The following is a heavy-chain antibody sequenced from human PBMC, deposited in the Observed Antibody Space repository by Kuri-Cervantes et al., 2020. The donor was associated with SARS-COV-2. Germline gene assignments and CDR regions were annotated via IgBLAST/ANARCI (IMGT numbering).Heavy chain of an antibody. CDR1: GYTFTGYY. D-gene: IGHD6-19*01. CDR2: INPNSGGT. Sequence: ASVKVSCKASGYTFTGYYMHWVRQAPGQGLEWMGWINPNSGGTNYAQKFQGWVTMTRDTSISTAYMELSRLRSDDMAVYYCARETSRTSGTGYYFDYWGQGTLVTVSS. CDR3: ARETSRTSGTGYYFDY. V-gene: IGHV1-2*04. J-gene: IGHJ4*02.